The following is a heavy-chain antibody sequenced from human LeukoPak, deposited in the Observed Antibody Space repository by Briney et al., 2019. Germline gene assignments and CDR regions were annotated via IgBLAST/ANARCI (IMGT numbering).Heavy chain of an antibody. D-gene: IGHD2-15*01. J-gene: IGHJ4*02. CDR2: IFHSGST. V-gene: IGHV4-38-2*02. CDR3: ARDWVVAPAAQFDY. CDR1: GYSIGSAYS. Sequence: PSETLSLTCSVSGYSIGSAYSWGWIRQPPGKGLEWIASIFHSGSTYYNPSLKSRVTISLDTSNNQFSLNLRSVTAADTAVYFCARDWVVAPAAQFDYWGRGTLVTASS.